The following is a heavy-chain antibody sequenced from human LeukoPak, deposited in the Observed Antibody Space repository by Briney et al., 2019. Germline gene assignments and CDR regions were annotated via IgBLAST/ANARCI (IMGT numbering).Heavy chain of an antibody. CDR2: ISSSGSTI. V-gene: IGHV3-11*04. CDR3: ARVPLQDSSSPNDAFDI. J-gene: IGHJ3*02. D-gene: IGHD6-6*01. CDR1: GFTFSDYY. Sequence: GGSLRLSCAASGFTFSDYYMSWIRQAPGKGLEWVSYISSSGSTIYYADSVKGRFTISWDNAKNSLYLQMNSLRAEDTAVYYCARVPLQDSSSPNDAFDIWGQGTMVTVSS.